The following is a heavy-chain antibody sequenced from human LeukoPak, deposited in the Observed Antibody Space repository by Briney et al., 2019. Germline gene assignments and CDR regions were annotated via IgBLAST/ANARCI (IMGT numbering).Heavy chain of an antibody. Sequence: ASVKVSCKASGYTFTGYHMHWVRQAPGQGLEWMGWINPNSGGTNYAQKFQGRVTMTRDTSISTAYMELSRLRSDDTAVYYCARAPPTYDFWSGYYLRSRWFDPWGQGTLVTVSS. CDR2: INPNSGGT. CDR1: GYTFTGYH. CDR3: ARAPPTYDFWSGYYLRSRWFDP. J-gene: IGHJ5*02. D-gene: IGHD3-3*01. V-gene: IGHV1-2*02.